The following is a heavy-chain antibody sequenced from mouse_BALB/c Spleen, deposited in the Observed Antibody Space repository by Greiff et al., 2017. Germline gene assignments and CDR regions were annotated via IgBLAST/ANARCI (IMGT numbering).Heavy chain of an antibody. J-gene: IGHJ2*01. CDR1: GFSLTSYG. Sequence: VKLVQSGPGLVAPAQSLSITCTASGFSLTSYGVHWVRQPPGKGLEWLGVIWAGGSTNYNSALMPRLSISKDNSKSQVYLKMNSLQTDDTAMYYCDRDGHYCGFDYWGQGTTLTVSS. CDR3: DRDGHYCGFDY. CDR2: IWAGGST. V-gene: IGHV2-9*02. D-gene: IGHD1-1*01.